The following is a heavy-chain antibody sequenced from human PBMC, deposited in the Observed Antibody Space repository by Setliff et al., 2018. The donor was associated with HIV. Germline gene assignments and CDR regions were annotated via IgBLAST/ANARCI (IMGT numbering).Heavy chain of an antibody. Sequence: SETLSLTCTVSGGSISSGDYYWSWIRQPPGKGLEWIGYIYYSGSTYYNPSLKSRVTISVDTSKNQFSLKLSSVTAADTAVYYCARDSEYYYDSSGQDDAFDIWGQGTMVTVSS. CDR1: GGSISSGDYY. D-gene: IGHD3-22*01. J-gene: IGHJ3*02. CDR2: IYYSGST. CDR3: ARDSEYYYDSSGQDDAFDI. V-gene: IGHV4-30-4*08.